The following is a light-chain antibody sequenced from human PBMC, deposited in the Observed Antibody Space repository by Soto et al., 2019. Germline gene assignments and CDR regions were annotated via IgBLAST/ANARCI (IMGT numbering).Light chain of an antibody. CDR3: QQDYSTLAT. CDR1: ESISRH. J-gene: IGKJ5*01. V-gene: IGKV1-39*01. CDR2: AAS. Sequence: DIQMTQSPSTLSATAGDRVTITCRAAESISRHLNWYQQKPGRAPDLLIYAASTLQNGVPSRFTGSGSGTEFTLTITGLQLEDFATYYCQQDYSTLATFGQGTRLEI.